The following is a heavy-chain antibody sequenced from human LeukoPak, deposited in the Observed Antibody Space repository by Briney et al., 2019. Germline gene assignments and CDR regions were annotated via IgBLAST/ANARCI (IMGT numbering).Heavy chain of an antibody. J-gene: IGHJ4*02. CDR1: GFNFDNFA. CDR3: ARERSPSKMYSSGPGG. CDR2: ISHDGRTK. D-gene: IGHD6-19*01. Sequence: QSGKSLTLSCVVSGFNFDNFAMHWVRQPLGKGLEWVAVISHDGRTKYYADSVKGRFTISRDNSKNTLYLQMNSLRAEDTAVYYCARERSPSKMYSSGPGGWGQGTLVTVSS. V-gene: IGHV3-30*04.